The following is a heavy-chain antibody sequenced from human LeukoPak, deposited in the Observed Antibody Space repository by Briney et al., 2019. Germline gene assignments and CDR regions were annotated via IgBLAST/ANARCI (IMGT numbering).Heavy chain of an antibody. D-gene: IGHD1-1*01. J-gene: IGHJ4*02. CDR2: TNADGSST. V-gene: IGHV3-74*01. CDR1: GFTFSTYW. Sequence: GGSLRLSCAASGFTFSTYWMHWVRQAPGKGLVWVSRTNADGSSTSYADSVKGRFTISRDNAKNTLYLQMNSLRADDTAVYYCARGGLEPVDYWGQGALVTVSS. CDR3: ARGGLEPVDY.